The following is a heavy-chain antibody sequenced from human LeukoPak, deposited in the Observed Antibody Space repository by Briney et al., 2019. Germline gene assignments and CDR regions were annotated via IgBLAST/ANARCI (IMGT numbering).Heavy chain of an antibody. D-gene: IGHD5-18*01. CDR2: IRSKAYGGTT. Sequence: GGSLRLSCTASGFTFGDYPMTWVRQAPGKGLEWVGFIRSKAYGGTTEYAASVKGRFTISRDDSKSIAYLQMNSLETEDTAMYYCSSDGGYSYGFVSYGMDVWGQGTTVTVSS. CDR3: SSDGGYSYGFVSYGMDV. CDR1: GFTFGDYP. J-gene: IGHJ6*02. V-gene: IGHV3-49*04.